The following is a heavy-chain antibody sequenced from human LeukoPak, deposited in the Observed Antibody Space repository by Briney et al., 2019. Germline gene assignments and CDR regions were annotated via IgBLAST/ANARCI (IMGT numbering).Heavy chain of an antibody. CDR1: GGSISSSSYY. Sequence: NPSETLSLTCTVSGGSISSSSYYWGWIRQPPGKGLEWIGSIYYSGSTYYNPSLKSRVTISVDTSKNQFSLKLSSVTAADTAVYYCARVPPPPTSYDFWRGYYVDWGQGTLVTVSS. D-gene: IGHD3-3*01. V-gene: IGHV4-39*07. J-gene: IGHJ4*02. CDR2: IYYSGST. CDR3: ARVPPPPTSYDFWRGYYVD.